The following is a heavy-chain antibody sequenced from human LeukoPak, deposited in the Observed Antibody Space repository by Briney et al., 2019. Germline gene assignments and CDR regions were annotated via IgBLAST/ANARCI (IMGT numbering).Heavy chain of an antibody. CDR2: INHNGST. J-gene: IGHJ4*02. V-gene: IGHV4-34*01. CDR1: GGSFSVYY. CDR3: ARAEAAVTPVTFDY. D-gene: IGHD6-13*01. Sequence: SETLSLTCAVYGGSFSVYYWSWIRQPPGKGLEWIGEINHNGSTNYNPSLKSRVTISVDTSKNQFSLKLSSVTAADTAVYYCARAEAAVTPVTFDYWGQGTLVTVSS.